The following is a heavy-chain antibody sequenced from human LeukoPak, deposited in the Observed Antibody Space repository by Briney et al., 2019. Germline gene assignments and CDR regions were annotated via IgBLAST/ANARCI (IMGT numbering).Heavy chain of an antibody. CDR3: ARDGGSSGPDAFDI. CDR2: ISSSGSTI. Sequence: QPGGSLRLSCAVSGFTFSSYEMNWVRQAPGKGMKWVSYISSSGSTIYYADSVKGRFTISRDNAKNSLYLQMNSLRAEDTAVYYCARDGGSSGPDAFDIWGQGTMVTVSS. CDR1: GFTFSSYE. J-gene: IGHJ3*02. V-gene: IGHV3-48*03. D-gene: IGHD3-22*01.